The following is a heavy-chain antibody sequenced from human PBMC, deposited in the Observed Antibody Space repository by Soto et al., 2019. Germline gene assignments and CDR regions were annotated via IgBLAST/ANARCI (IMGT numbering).Heavy chain of an antibody. CDR1: GYTFDPYG. Sequence: QVQLVQSGAEVKKPGASVKVSCKASGYTFDPYGISWVRQAPGQGLEWMGWISTYNGNTNYAQKVQGRVTMTTDTSTNTAYMALRSLRSDATAVYYCARDLRGYCRGGRCADVASWGQGTLVTVSS. CDR2: ISTYNGNT. D-gene: IGHD2-15*01. J-gene: IGHJ4*02. V-gene: IGHV1-18*01. CDR3: ARDLRGYCRGGRCADVAS.